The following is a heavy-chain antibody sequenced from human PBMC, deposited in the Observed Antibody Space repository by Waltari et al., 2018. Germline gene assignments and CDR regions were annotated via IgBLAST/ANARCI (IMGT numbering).Heavy chain of an antibody. Sequence: QVQLQQWGAGLLKPSETLSLTCAVYGGSFSGYYWSWIRQPPGKGLEWIGEINHSGSTNYNPSLKSRVTISVDTSKNQFSLKLSSVTAADTAVYYCARGSGSYYNLNLWFDPWGQGTLVTVS. CDR2: INHSGST. CDR3: ARGSGSYYNLNLWFDP. D-gene: IGHD3-10*01. V-gene: IGHV4-34*01. J-gene: IGHJ5*02. CDR1: GGSFSGYY.